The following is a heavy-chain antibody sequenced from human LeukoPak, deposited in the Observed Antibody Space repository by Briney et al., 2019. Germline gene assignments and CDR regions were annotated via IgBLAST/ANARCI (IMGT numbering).Heavy chain of an antibody. Sequence: GGSLRLSCAASGFTFSNAWMSWVRQAPGKGLEWVGRTRNKAYNYTTEYAASVKGRFTISRDDSKNSMYLQMNSLKTEDTAVYYCARGSIYYYYAMDVWGLGTTVTVSS. CDR1: GFTFSNAW. D-gene: IGHD5-24*01. CDR3: ARGSIYYYYAMDV. V-gene: IGHV3-72*01. CDR2: TRNKAYNYTT. J-gene: IGHJ6*02.